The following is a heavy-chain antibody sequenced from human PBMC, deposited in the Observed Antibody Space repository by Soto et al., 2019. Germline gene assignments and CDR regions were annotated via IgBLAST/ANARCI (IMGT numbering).Heavy chain of an antibody. CDR3: ARQGDYFFNYMDV. V-gene: IGHV1-2*04. CDR2: INPNSGGT. CDR1: GYTFTGYY. Sequence: ASVKVSCTASGYTFTGYYMHWVRQAPGQGLEWMGWINPNSGGTNYAQKFQGWVTMTRDTSISTAYMELSRLRSDDTAVYYCARQGDYFFNYMDVWGKGTTVTAP. J-gene: IGHJ6*03.